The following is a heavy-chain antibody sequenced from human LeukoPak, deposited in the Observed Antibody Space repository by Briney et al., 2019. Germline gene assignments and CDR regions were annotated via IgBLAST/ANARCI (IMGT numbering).Heavy chain of an antibody. CDR2: IYYSGST. CDR1: GGSISSSSYY. CDR3: ARVTGIADHLDAFDI. J-gene: IGHJ3*02. Sequence: PSETLSLTCTVSGGSISSSSYYWGWIREPPGKGLEWIGRIYYSGSTYYNPSLKSRVTISVDTSKNQFSLKLSSVTAADTAVYYCARVTGIADHLDAFDIWGQGTMVTVSS. V-gene: IGHV4-39*07. D-gene: IGHD6-13*01.